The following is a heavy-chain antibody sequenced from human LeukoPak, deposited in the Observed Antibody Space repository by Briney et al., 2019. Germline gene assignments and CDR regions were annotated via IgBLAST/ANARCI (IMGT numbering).Heavy chain of an antibody. CDR1: GGSISGYY. CDR2: IYYNGNT. Sequence: PSETLSLTCTVSGGSISGYYWNWIRQAPGKGLEWIGYIYYNGNTNYNPSLKSRVTMSIDTSKNQVSLNVTSATAADTAVYYCARWNSDYYHFDYWGQGTLVTVSS. J-gene: IGHJ4*02. D-gene: IGHD3-22*01. V-gene: IGHV4-59*01. CDR3: ARWNSDYYHFDY.